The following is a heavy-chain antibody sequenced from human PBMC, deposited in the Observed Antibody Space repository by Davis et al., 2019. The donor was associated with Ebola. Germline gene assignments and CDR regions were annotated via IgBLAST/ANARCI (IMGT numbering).Heavy chain of an antibody. Sequence: GESLKISCAASGFTFSDYYMSWIRQAPGKGLEWVSYISSSGSTIYYADSVKGRFTISRDNAKNSLYLQMNSLRAEDTAVYYCARWFRGVTEYYFDYWGQGTLVTVSS. J-gene: IGHJ4*02. CDR1: GFTFSDYY. CDR3: ARWFRGVTEYYFDY. D-gene: IGHD2-21*02. CDR2: ISSSGSTI. V-gene: IGHV3-11*01.